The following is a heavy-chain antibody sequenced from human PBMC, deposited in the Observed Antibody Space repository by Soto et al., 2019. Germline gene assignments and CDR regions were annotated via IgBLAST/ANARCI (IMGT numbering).Heavy chain of an antibody. CDR1: GGSISSSSYY. J-gene: IGHJ4*02. D-gene: IGHD3-22*01. CDR2: IYYSGST. V-gene: IGHV4-39*01. CDR3: ARHGDYYDSSGYPAPFDY. Sequence: SETLSLTCTVSGGSISSSSYYWGWIRQPPGKGLEWIGSIYYSGSTYYNPSLKSRVTISVDTSKNQFSLKLSSVTAADTAVYYCARHGDYYDSSGYPAPFDYWGQGTLVAVSS.